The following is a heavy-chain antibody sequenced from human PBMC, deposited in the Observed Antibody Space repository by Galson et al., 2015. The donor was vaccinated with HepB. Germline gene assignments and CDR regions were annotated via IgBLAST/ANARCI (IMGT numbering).Heavy chain of an antibody. CDR1: GFTFSSYS. CDR3: ARVRIYYDSDGYYSSVFDY. V-gene: IGHV3-48*02. Sequence: SLRLSCAASGFTFSSYSMNWVRQAPGKGLEWVSYISSSSSTIYYADSVKGRFTISRDNAKNSLYLQMNSLSDEDTAVYYCARVRIYYDSDGYYSSVFDYWCQGTLVTVSS. J-gene: IGHJ4*02. CDR2: ISSSSSTI. D-gene: IGHD3-22*01.